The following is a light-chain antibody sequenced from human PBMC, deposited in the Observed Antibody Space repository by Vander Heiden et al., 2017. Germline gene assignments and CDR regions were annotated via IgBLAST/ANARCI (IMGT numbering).Light chain of an antibody. V-gene: IGLV2-11*01. CDR3: CSYAGTQVV. Sequence: QSPLTPPSASSGPPGPSVTISCTGTSSDVGGYNYVSWYQQHPGKAPKLMIYDVSKRPSGVPDRFSGSKSGNAAPLTISGLQAEDEADYYCCSYAGTQVVFGGGTKLTVL. J-gene: IGLJ2*01. CDR1: SSDVGGYNY. CDR2: DVS.